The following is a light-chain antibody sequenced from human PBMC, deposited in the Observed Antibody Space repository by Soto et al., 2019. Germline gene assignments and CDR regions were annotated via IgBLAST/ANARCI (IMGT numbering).Light chain of an antibody. CDR2: GAS. V-gene: IGKV3-20*01. Sequence: EIVLTQSPCTLSLSPVERATLSCRASQSVSSSYLAWYQQKPGQAPRLLIYGASSRATGIPDRFSGSGSGTDFTLTISRLEPEDFAVYYCQQYGSSPQTFGQGTKVDIK. CDR1: QSVSSSY. CDR3: QQYGSSPQT. J-gene: IGKJ1*01.